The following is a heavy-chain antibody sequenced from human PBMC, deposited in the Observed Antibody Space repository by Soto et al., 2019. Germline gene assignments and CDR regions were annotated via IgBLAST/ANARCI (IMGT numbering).Heavy chain of an antibody. CDR3: AKDLYGAGWYNYFDP. CDR2: ISHDGGVK. CDR1: GFTFSTTG. J-gene: IGHJ5*02. D-gene: IGHD6-19*01. Sequence: VHLVESGGGVVQPGRSLRLSCAASGFTFSTTGMPWVRQATGKGLEWVAMISHDGGVKHYTDSVKGRFTISRDTSNNTVYLQMNSLRPEDTAMYHFAKDLYGAGWYNYFDPWGQGTLVTVSS. V-gene: IGHV3-30*18.